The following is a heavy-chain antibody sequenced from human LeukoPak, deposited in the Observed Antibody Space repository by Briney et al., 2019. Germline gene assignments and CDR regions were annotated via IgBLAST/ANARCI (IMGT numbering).Heavy chain of an antibody. CDR2: ISAYNGNT. Sequence: GASVKVSCNASGYTFTSYGISWVRQAPGQGLEWMGWISAYNGNTNYAQKLQGRVTMTTDTSTSTAYMELRSLRSDDTAVYYCARDKIWMTTVPNAFDIWGQGTMVTVSS. D-gene: IGHD4-17*01. V-gene: IGHV1-18*01. CDR1: GYTFTSYG. CDR3: ARDKIWMTTVPNAFDI. J-gene: IGHJ3*02.